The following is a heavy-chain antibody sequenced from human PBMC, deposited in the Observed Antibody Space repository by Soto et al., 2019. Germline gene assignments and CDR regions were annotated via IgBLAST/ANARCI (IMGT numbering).Heavy chain of an antibody. Sequence: PGGSLRLSCAAAGFSFSGSAMHWVRQSSGKGLEWVGRIRSKANSYATAYAASVTGRFTVSRDDSKNTTYLQMNSLKTEDTAIYYCARHRIIFANHVTTMVSNDRCDIWGQGTTVTVS. V-gene: IGHV3-73*01. D-gene: IGHD3-3*02. CDR1: GFSFSGSA. CDR2: IRSKANSYAT. J-gene: IGHJ3*02. CDR3: ARHRIIFANHVTTMVSNDRCDI.